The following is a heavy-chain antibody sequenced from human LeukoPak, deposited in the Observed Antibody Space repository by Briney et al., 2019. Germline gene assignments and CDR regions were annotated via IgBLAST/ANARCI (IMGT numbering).Heavy chain of an antibody. CDR1: GGSISSGGYY. J-gene: IGHJ1*01. D-gene: IGHD6-13*01. CDR3: ARSRSSSSVEMDFQH. V-gene: IGHV4-30-2*01. CDR2: IYHSGST. Sequence: SETLSLTCTVSGGSISSGGYYWSWIRQPPGKGLEWIGYIYHSGSTYYNPSLKSRVTISVDRSKNQFSLKLSSVTAADTAVYYCARSRSSSSVEMDFQHWGQGTLVTVS.